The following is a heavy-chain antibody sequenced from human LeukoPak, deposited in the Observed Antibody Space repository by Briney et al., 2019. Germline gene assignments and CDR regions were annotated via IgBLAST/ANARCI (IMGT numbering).Heavy chain of an antibody. CDR1: GYTFTTYG. D-gene: IGHD6-19*01. J-gene: IGHJ4*02. V-gene: IGHV1-18*01. Sequence: ASVKVSCESSGYTFTTYGISWVRQAPGQGLEWMGWISTYNGNTNYAQKVQGRVTMTTDTSTSTAYMELRSLRSDDTAVYYCARPDGRGWDALDYWGQGTLVTVSS. CDR2: ISTYNGNT. CDR3: ARPDGRGWDALDY.